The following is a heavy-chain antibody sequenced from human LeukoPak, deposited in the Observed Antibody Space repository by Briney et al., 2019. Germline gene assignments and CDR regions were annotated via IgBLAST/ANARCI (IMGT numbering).Heavy chain of an antibody. Sequence: ASLKVSSTASVGTLISYAITSVRQAPGQGREWMGRIVPILGIANYAQKFQGRVTITADKSTSTAYMELSSLRSEDTAVYYCARERRQQHVRGYYYGMDGGGQGTTVTVSS. CDR3: ARERRQQHVRGYYYGMDG. CDR1: VGTLISYA. D-gene: IGHD6-6*01. J-gene: IGHJ6*02. V-gene: IGHV1-69*04. CDR2: IVPILGIA.